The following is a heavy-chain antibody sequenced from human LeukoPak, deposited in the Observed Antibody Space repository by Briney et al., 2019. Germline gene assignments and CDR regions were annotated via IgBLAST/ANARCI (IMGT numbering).Heavy chain of an antibody. D-gene: IGHD2-15*01. J-gene: IGHJ4*02. V-gene: IGHV3-74*01. CDR3: ARGPGYCSGGSCIYSDY. CDR2: INSDGSST. Sequence: GGSLRLSCAASGFTFGSYSMHWVRQAPGKGLVWVSRINSDGSSTSYADSVKGRFTISRDNAKNTLYLQMNSLRAEDTAVYYCARGPGYCSGGSCIYSDYWGQGTLVTVSS. CDR1: GFTFGSYS.